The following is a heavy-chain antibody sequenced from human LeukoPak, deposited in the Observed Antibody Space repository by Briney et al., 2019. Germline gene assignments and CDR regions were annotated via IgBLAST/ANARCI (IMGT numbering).Heavy chain of an antibody. CDR1: GYSLTSYD. Sequence: ASVKVSCKTAGYSLTSYDVNWVRQALGQGLEWMGRLNPHSGDTVYAKKFQGRVTVTRDTSTSTAYMELSVLTYEDTAFYYCTRAPGGEDLWGQGTLVTVSS. D-gene: IGHD3-16*01. V-gene: IGHV1-8*03. CDR2: LNPHSGDT. J-gene: IGHJ4*02. CDR3: TRAPGGEDL.